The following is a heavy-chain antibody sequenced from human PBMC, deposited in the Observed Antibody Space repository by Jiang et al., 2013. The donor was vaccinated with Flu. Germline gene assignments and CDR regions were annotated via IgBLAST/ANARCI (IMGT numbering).Heavy chain of an antibody. J-gene: IGHJ4*02. D-gene: IGHD5-12*01. CDR1: GGSIRSSSYF. Sequence: GPGLVKPSETLSLTCTVSGGSIRSSSYFWVWIRQPPGKRLEWIGSIYDSGSTYYNPSLKSRLTMSVDTSKNQFSLKLSSVTAADTAVYYCARDPKNXVASNFHYFHYVGPGNDGHRLL. V-gene: IGHV4-39*07. CDR3: ARDPKNXVASNFHYFHY. CDR2: IYDSGST.